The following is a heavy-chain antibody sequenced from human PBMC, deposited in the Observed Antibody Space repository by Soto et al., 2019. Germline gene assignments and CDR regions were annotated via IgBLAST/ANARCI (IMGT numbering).Heavy chain of an antibody. CDR2: IYYSGST. D-gene: IGHD3-10*01. CDR1: GGSISSSSYY. Sequence: PSETLYLTCTISGGSISSSSYYWGWIRQPPGTGLEWIGSIYYSGSTYYNPSLKSRVTISVDTSKNQFSLKLSSVTAADTAVYYCARLKVWFGELKPKGFDYWGQGTLVTVSS. V-gene: IGHV4-39*01. J-gene: IGHJ4*02. CDR3: ARLKVWFGELKPKGFDY.